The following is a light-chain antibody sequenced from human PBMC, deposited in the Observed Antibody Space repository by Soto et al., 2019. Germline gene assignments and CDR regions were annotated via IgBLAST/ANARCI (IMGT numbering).Light chain of an antibody. CDR1: QSVSSSY. Sequence: EIVLTHSPGTLSLSPGERATLSCRASQSVSSSYLAWYQQKPGQAPRLLIYGASSRATGIPDRFSGSGSGTDFTLTISRLEPEDFAVYYCQQYGSSPTWKFGQGTKVDIK. J-gene: IGKJ1*01. CDR2: GAS. CDR3: QQYGSSPTWK. V-gene: IGKV3-20*01.